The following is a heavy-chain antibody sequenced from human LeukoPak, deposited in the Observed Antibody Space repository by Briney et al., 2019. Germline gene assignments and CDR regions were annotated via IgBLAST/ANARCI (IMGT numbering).Heavy chain of an antibody. CDR3: ARVTTYYVSSMFDY. Sequence: GGSLRLSCAASGFTFSSYWMSWVRQAPGKGLEWVANIKQDGSEKYYVDSVKGRFTISRDNAKNSLYLQMNSLRAEDTAVYYCARVTTYYVSSMFDYWGQGTLVTVSS. D-gene: IGHD3-22*01. CDR1: GFTFSSYW. J-gene: IGHJ4*02. V-gene: IGHV3-7*03. CDR2: IKQDGSEK.